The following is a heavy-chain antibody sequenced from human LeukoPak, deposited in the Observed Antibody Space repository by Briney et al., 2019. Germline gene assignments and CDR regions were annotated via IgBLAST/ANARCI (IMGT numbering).Heavy chain of an antibody. CDR1: GYTFTSYA. V-gene: IGHV1-3*01. Sequence: ASVKVSCKASGYTFTSYAMHWVRQAPGQRLEWMGWINAGNGNTKYSQKFQGRVTITRDTSASTAYMELSSLRSEDTAVYYCARVRGGSGWFYDYWGQGTLVTVSS. J-gene: IGHJ4*02. CDR3: ARVRGGSGWFYDY. CDR2: INAGNGNT. D-gene: IGHD6-19*01.